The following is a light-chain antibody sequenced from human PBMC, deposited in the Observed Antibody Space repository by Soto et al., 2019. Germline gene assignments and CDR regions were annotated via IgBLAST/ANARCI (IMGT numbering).Light chain of an antibody. V-gene: IGKV3-20*01. Sequence: ESVLTQSPGTLSLSPGERATLSCRASQIVISNYLAWYQQTPGQAPRLLIYGASSSATGIPDRFSGSGSGEYFPLTISRLETEDFAVYYCQQYGSSPWTFGQGTKVEIK. J-gene: IGKJ1*01. CDR2: GAS. CDR3: QQYGSSPWT. CDR1: QIVISNY.